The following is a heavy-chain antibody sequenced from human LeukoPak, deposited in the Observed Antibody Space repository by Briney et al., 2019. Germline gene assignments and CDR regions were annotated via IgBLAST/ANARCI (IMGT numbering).Heavy chain of an antibody. CDR3: ARDSSGYYPLEYFQH. V-gene: IGHV3-33*08. D-gene: IGHD3-22*01. Sequence: GGSLRLSCAASGFTFSSYSMNWVRQAPGKGLEWVAVIWYDGSNKYYADSVKGRFTISRDNSKNTLYLQMNSLRAEDTAVYYCARDSSGYYPLEYFQHWGQGTLVTVSS. CDR1: GFTFSSYS. J-gene: IGHJ1*01. CDR2: IWYDGSNK.